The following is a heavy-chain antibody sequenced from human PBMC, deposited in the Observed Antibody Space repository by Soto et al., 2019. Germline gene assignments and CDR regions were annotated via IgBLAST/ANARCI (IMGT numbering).Heavy chain of an antibody. D-gene: IGHD3-9*01. V-gene: IGHV1-69*12. Sequence: QVQLVQSGAEVKKPGSSVKVSCKASGGTFSSYAISWVRQAPGQGLEWMGGIIPIFGTANYAQKFQGRVTITADESTSPACVELSSLRSEDTAVYYCARERYFDVAFDYWGQGTLVTVSS. J-gene: IGHJ4*02. CDR3: ARERYFDVAFDY. CDR2: IIPIFGTA. CDR1: GGTFSSYA.